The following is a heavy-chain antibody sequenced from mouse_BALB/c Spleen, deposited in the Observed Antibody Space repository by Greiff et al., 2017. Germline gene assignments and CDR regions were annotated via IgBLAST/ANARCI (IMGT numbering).Heavy chain of an antibody. CDR2: ISSGGST. CDR3: ARKGYDVFAY. CDR1: GFTFSSYA. D-gene: IGHD2-2*01. J-gene: IGHJ3*01. Sequence: EVMLVESGGGLVKPGGSLKLSCAASGFTFSSYAMSWVRQTPEKRLEWVASISSGGSTYYPDSVKGRFTISRDNASNILYLQMSSLRSEDTAMYYCARKGYDVFAYWGQGTLVTVSA. V-gene: IGHV5-6-5*01.